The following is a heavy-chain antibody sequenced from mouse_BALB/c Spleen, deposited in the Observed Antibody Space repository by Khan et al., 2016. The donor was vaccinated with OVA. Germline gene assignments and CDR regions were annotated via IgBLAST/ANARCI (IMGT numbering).Heavy chain of an antibody. CDR2: ISDGGNYT. Sequence: EVELVESGGGLVKPGGSLKLSCAASGFTFSDYYMYWVRQTPEKRLEWVATISDGGNYTSYPDSVKGRFTISRDNAKNNLYLQMSRLKSEDTAMYCWARRGYGSFAFWGQGTLVTVSA. CDR1: GFTFSDYY. V-gene: IGHV5-4*02. J-gene: IGHJ3*01. CDR3: ARRGYGSFAF. D-gene: IGHD2-14*01.